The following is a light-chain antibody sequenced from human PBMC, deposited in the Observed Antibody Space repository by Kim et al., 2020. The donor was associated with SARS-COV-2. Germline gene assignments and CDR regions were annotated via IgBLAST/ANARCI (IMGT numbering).Light chain of an antibody. CDR1: QGISNY. Sequence: DIQMTQSPSSLSASVGDRVTITCRASQGISNYLAWYQQKPGKVPKLLIYAASTLHSWVPSRFSGTGSETDFTLTISSLQPEDVATYYCQRYIRAPWTFGQGTKVDIK. J-gene: IGKJ1*01. CDR2: AAS. V-gene: IGKV1-27*01. CDR3: QRYIRAPWT.